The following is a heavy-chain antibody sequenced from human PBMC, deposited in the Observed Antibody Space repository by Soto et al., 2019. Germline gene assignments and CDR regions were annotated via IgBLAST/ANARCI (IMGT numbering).Heavy chain of an antibody. CDR1: GGSFSGCY. CDR3: ARGRNGITIFGVVSAYYYGMDV. Sequence: PSETLSLTCAVDGGSFSGCYWGGMRQPPGKWLEWIGEINHSGSTNYNPSLKSRVTISVDTSKNQFSLKLSSVTAADTAVYYCARGRNGITIFGVVSAYYYGMDVWGQGTTVT. J-gene: IGHJ6*02. CDR2: INHSGST. V-gene: IGHV4-34*01. D-gene: IGHD3-3*01.